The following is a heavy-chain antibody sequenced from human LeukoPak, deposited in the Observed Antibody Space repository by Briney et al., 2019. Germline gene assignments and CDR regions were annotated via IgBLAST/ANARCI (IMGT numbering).Heavy chain of an antibody. CDR1: GFTFSSYS. Sequence: GGSLRLSCAASGFTFSSYSMNWVRQAPGKGLVWVSRINNDGTNTNDADSVKGRFTVSRDNAKNTLYLQMKSLRAEDTAMYYCARGSPRDSSGYYSYYYMDVWGKGTTVTVSS. J-gene: IGHJ6*03. D-gene: IGHD3-22*01. CDR2: INNDGTNT. CDR3: ARGSPRDSSGYYSYYYMDV. V-gene: IGHV3-74*01.